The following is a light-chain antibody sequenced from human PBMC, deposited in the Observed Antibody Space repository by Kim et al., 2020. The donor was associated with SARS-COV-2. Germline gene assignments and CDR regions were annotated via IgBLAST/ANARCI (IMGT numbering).Light chain of an antibody. V-gene: IGKV1-33*01. CDR1: QEITNQ. Sequence: SSIRDRVNIPCQESQEITNQLNWEQQQEGTSHERLIIYASTLEIGVRSRFSGSGSGTDFTFTITSLQPEDFATYYCQQYDNLPLTFGGGTKVEI. CDR2: YAS. CDR3: QQYDNLPLT. J-gene: IGKJ4*01.